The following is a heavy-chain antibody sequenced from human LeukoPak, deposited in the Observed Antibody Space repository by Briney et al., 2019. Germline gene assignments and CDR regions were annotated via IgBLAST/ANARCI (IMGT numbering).Heavy chain of an antibody. J-gene: IGHJ4*02. V-gene: IGHV5-51*01. CDR2: IYPGDSAT. CDR3: ATYSSGMAYDYFDY. CDR1: GYSFTSFW. D-gene: IGHD3-10*01. Sequence: GESLKISCKGSGYSFTSFWIGWVRQLPGKGLGWMGVIYPGDSATRYSPSFKGQVTISADKSINTAYLQWSSLKAPDTAMYYCATYSSGMAYDYFDYWGQGTLVTVSS.